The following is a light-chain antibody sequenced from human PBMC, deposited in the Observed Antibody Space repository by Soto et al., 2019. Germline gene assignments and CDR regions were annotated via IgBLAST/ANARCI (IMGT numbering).Light chain of an antibody. CDR2: DVN. Sequence: QSVLTPPASVSGSPGQSITISCTGTRSDVGAYNYVSWCQHHPGKAPKLIIYDVNNRPSGVSNRFSGSKSGNTASLTISGLQADDEAYYYCTSYTTSSTGVFGGGTKLTVL. CDR1: RSDVGAYNY. CDR3: TSYTTSSTGV. V-gene: IGLV2-14*03. J-gene: IGLJ3*02.